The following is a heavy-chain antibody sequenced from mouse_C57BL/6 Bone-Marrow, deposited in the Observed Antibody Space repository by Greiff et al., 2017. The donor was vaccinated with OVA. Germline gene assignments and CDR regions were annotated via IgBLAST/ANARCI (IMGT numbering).Heavy chain of an antibody. CDR1: GYTFTSYW. CDR3: ARCYHWYFDV. J-gene: IGHJ1*03. CDR2: IDPSDSYT. Sequence: QVQLQQPGAELVMPGASVKLSCKASGYTFTSYWMHWVKQRPGQGLEWIGEIDPSDSYTNYNQKFKGKSTLTVDKSSSTAYMQLSSLTSEDSAVYYCARCYHWYFDVWGTGTTVTVSS. V-gene: IGHV1-69*01.